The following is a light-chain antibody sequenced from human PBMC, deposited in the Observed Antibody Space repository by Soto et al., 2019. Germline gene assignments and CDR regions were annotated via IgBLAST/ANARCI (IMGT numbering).Light chain of an antibody. V-gene: IGKV1-12*01. J-gene: IGKJ4*01. CDR2: AAS. CDR1: QAVSTW. CDR3: QQSNSFPRT. Sequence: DIQMTQSPSFVSASVGDRVTITCRASQAVSTWLAWYQQKPGDAPKLLIYAASTLQSGVPSRFSGSGSGTDFTLTIRSLQPEDFATYYCQQSNSFPRTFSGGTKVEIK.